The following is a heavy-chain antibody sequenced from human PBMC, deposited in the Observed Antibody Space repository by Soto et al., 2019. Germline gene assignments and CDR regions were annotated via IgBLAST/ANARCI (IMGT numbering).Heavy chain of an antibody. CDR3: ANVYGHASDC. CDR2: ISENGDRT. CDR1: GFTLDNHA. Sequence: EVQLLESGGGLVQPGGSLRLSCAVSGFTLDNHAMRWLRQAPGKGPEWVSSISENGDRTFYADFVKGRFTISRDTSKNTVSLQMNSLTFEDTAVYYCANVYGHASDCWGQGTLVTVSS. V-gene: IGHV3-23*01. J-gene: IGHJ4*02. D-gene: IGHD3-16*01.